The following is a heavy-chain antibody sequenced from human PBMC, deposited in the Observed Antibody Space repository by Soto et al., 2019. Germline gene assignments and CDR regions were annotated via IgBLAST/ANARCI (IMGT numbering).Heavy chain of an antibody. D-gene: IGHD2-15*01. CDR1: GGSFSGYY. J-gene: IGHJ4*02. V-gene: IGHV4-34*01. CDR3: AGILGYCSGGSCYGGDY. CDR2: INHSGST. Sequence: SETLSLTCAVYGGSFSGYYWSWIRQPPGKGLEWIGEINHSGSTNYNPSLKSRVTISVDTSKNQFSLKLSSVTAADTAVYYCAGILGYCSGGSCYGGDYWGQGTLVTVSS.